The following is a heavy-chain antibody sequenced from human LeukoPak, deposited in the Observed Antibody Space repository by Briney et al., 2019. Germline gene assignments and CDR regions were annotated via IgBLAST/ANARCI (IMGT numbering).Heavy chain of an antibody. V-gene: IGHV1-2*02. J-gene: IGHJ4*02. CDR2: INPNSGGT. Sequence: ASVKVSCKASGYTFTAYYIHWVRQAPGQGLGWMGWINPNSGGTNYVQKFQGRVTMTRDTSISTAYMELNRLRSDDTAVYFCAGSSRGDYWGQGTLVTVSS. CDR1: GYTFTAYY. CDR3: AGSSRGDY. D-gene: IGHD6-13*01.